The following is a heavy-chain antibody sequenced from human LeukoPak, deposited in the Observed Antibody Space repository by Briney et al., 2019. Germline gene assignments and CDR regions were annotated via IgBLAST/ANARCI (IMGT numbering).Heavy chain of an antibody. CDR2: IKSKTDGGTT. D-gene: IGHD2-2*01. V-gene: IGHV3-15*01. CDR1: GFTFSNAW. Sequence: GGSLRLSCAAPGFTFSNAWMSWVRQAPGKGLEWVGRIKSKTDGGTTDYAAPVKGRFTISRDDSKNTLYLQMNSLKTEDTAVYYCTTGPGTDCSSTSCYAAKADYYYYMDVWGKGTTVTVSS. J-gene: IGHJ6*03. CDR3: TTGPGTDCSSTSCYAAKADYYYYMDV.